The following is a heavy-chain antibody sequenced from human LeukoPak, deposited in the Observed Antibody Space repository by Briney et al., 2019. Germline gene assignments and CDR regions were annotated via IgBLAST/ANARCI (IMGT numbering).Heavy chain of an antibody. J-gene: IGHJ4*02. CDR1: GFTFSSYA. Sequence: GGSLRLSCAAPGFTFSSYAMSWVRQAPGKGLEWVSAISGSGGSTYYADSVKGRFTISRDNSKNTLYLQMNSLRAEDTAVYYCANYNGYGDYAFDYWGQGTLVTVSS. CDR2: ISGSGGST. V-gene: IGHV3-23*01. CDR3: ANYNGYGDYAFDY. D-gene: IGHD4-17*01.